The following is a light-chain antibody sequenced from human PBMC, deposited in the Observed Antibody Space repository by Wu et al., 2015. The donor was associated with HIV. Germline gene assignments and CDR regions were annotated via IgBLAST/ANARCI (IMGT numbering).Light chain of an antibody. CDR3: QQYINWPRT. CDR2: GPS. V-gene: IGKV3-15*01. J-gene: IGKJ1*01. Sequence: EVVMTQSPATLSVSPGERATLSCRASQSVNNRVAWYQQKVGRAPRLLIYGPSSRATGVPARFTGSGSGTEFTLTISSIQSEDSAVYYCQQYINWPRTLGQGTKVEMK. CDR1: QSVNNR.